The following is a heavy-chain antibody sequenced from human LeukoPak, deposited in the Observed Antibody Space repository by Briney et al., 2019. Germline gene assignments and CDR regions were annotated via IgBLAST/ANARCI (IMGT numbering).Heavy chain of an antibody. CDR2: IPDSGSP. CDR1: GGSINTYY. V-gene: IGHV4-59*01. J-gene: IGHJ5*02. D-gene: IGHD2-15*01. Sequence: SETLSLTCTVSGGSINTYYWSWLRQPPGKGLEWIGYIPDSGSPSYNSSLKSRVTISIDTSKKQFSLMLSSVTAADTAIYYCARSTQRYCSGGTCFPYWFDPWGRGALVTVSS. CDR3: ARSTQRYCSGGTCFPYWFDP.